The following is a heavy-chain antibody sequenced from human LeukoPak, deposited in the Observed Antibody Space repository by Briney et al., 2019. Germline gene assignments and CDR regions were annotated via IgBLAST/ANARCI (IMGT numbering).Heavy chain of an antibody. CDR3: VRDRPHNWFDP. CDR1: GHTFSAFY. J-gene: IGHJ5*02. CDR2: IKPDSGDT. Sequence: ASVSVSCKASGHTFSAFYLHWVRQAPGQGLEWVRVIKPDSGDTNYAQKFQGRVTMTRDTSITTAYMVLNGLTSDDTAVYYCVRDRPHNWFDPWGQGTLVTVFS. V-gene: IGHV1-2*02.